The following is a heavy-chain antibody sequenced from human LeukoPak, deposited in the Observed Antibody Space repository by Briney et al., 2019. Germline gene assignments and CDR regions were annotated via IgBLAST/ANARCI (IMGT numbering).Heavy chain of an antibody. V-gene: IGHV3-23*01. CDR3: ATLVVPAAISRYYYYGMDV. Sequence: GGSLRLSCAASGFTFSSYAMSWVRQAPGKGLEWVSVISGSGGSIYYADSVKGRFTISRDRSKNTLYLQMNSLRAEDTAVYYCATLVVPAAISRYYYYGMDVWGQGTTVTVSS. CDR1: GFTFSSYA. D-gene: IGHD2-2*01. J-gene: IGHJ6*02. CDR2: ISGSGGSI.